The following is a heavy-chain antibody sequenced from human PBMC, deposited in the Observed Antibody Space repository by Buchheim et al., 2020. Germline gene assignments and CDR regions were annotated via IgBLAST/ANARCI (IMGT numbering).Heavy chain of an antibody. Sequence: QVQLQQWGAGLLKPSETLSLTCAVYGGSFSGYYWSWIRQPPGKGLEWIGEINHSGSTNYNPSLKSRVTISVDTSKNQFSLKLSSVTAADTAVYYCARGWYSSGWYSGDAFDIWGQGT. CDR3: ARGWYSSGWYSGDAFDI. CDR1: GGSFSGYY. CDR2: INHSGST. V-gene: IGHV4-34*01. D-gene: IGHD6-19*01. J-gene: IGHJ3*02.